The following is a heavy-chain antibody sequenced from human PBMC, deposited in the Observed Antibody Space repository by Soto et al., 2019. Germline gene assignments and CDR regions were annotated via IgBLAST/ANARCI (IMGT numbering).Heavy chain of an antibody. CDR1: GFAFTVHP. CDR2: ISDGGDLT. J-gene: IGHJ3*02. V-gene: IGHV3-23*01. CDR3: ARRVIGSSRAFDI. Sequence: VQLLESGGGLAQPGGALRLYCAASGFAFTVHPMSWVRQAPEKGLEWVAGISDGGDLTYNADSVKGRVTISRDNSRNTLYLQMNSLRAEDTAVYYCARRVIGSSRAFDIWGQGTMVTVSS. D-gene: IGHD3-10*01.